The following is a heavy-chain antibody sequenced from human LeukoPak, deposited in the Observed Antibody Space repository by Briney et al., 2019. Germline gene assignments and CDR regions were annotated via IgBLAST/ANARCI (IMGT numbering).Heavy chain of an antibody. CDR2: IYPGDSDT. V-gene: IGHV5-51*01. CDR1: GYSFTSYW. J-gene: IGHJ5*02. CDR3: ARLERITIFGVTYNWFDP. Sequence: GESLKISRKGSGYSFTSYWIGWVRQMPGKGLEWMGIIYPGDSDTRYSPSFQGQVTISADKSVSTAYLQWSSLKASDTAMYYCARLERITIFGVTYNWFDPWGQGTLVTVSS. D-gene: IGHD3-3*01.